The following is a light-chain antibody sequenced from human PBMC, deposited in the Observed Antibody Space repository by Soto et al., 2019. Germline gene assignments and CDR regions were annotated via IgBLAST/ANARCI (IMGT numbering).Light chain of an antibody. CDR2: LNSDGSH. V-gene: IGLV4-69*01. Sequence: QLVLTQSPSASASLGASVKLTCTLSSGHSSYAIAWHQQQPEKGPRYLMKLNSDGSHSKGDGIPDRFSGSSSGAERYLTISSRQSGAEADYSCQTWGTGIQVFGTGTKVTVL. CDR3: QTWGTGIQV. CDR1: SGHSSYA. J-gene: IGLJ1*01.